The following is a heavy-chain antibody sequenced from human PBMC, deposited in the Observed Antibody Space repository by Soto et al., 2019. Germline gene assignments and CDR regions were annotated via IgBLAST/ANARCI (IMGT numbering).Heavy chain of an antibody. CDR1: AFPFYA. CDR3: AKCANYDFWSGSWGAFDI. J-gene: IGHJ3*02. CDR2: ISGYDGTA. V-gene: IGHV3-23*01. D-gene: IGHD3-3*01. Sequence: GGSLRLSCAASAFPFYAMTWVRQTPGKGLEWVSVISGYDGTAYYADSVKGRFTISRDNSKNTVYLQMDSLRVEGTAVYYCAKCANYDFWSGSWGAFDIWGQGTMATVSS.